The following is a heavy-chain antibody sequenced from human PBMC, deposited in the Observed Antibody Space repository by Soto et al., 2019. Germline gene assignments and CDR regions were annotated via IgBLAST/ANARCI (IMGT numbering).Heavy chain of an antibody. CDR1: GFTFSSYW. CDR3: VRTSLVVAAATREDY. CDR2: INSDGSST. J-gene: IGHJ4*02. D-gene: IGHD2-15*01. V-gene: IGHV3-74*01. Sequence: EVQLVESGGGLVQPGGSLRLSCAASGFTFSSYWMHWVRQAPGKGLVGVSRINSDGSSTSYADSVKGRWTISRDNAKNTLYLQMNSLRAEDTAVYYCVRTSLVVAAATREDYWGQGTLVTVSS.